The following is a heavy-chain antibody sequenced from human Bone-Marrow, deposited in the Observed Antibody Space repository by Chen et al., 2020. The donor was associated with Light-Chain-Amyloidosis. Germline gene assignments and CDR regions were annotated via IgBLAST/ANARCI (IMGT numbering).Heavy chain of an antibody. CDR1: GYTFPNYW. CDR2: IYPDDSDA. CDR3: ARRRDGYNFDY. D-gene: IGHD5-12*01. J-gene: IGHJ4*02. V-gene: IGHV5-51*01. Sequence: EVQLEQSGPEVIKPGESLKISCKGSGYTFPNYWIGWVRQMPGKGLEWMGGIYPDDSDARYSPSLEGQVTISADKSITTAYLQWRSLKASDTAMYYCARRRDGYNFDYWGQGTLVTVSS.